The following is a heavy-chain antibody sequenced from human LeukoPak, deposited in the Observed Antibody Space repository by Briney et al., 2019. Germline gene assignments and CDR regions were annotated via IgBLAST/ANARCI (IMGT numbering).Heavy chain of an antibody. CDR2: INSDGSAT. CDR1: GFTFSSSW. Sequence: PGGSLRLSCAVSGFTFSSSWMHWVRQAPGKGLVWVSRINSDGSATAYADSVKGRFTISRDNAENTLYLQMNSLRAEDTAVYYCARGTAGYHSSYFDYWGQGTLVTVSS. J-gene: IGHJ4*02. D-gene: IGHD3-16*02. V-gene: IGHV3-74*01. CDR3: ARGTAGYHSSYFDY.